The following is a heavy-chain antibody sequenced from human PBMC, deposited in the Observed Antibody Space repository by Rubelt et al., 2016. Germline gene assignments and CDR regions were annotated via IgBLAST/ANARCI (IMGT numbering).Heavy chain of an antibody. V-gene: IGHV3-30*01. Sequence: YDGSNKYYADSVKGRFTISRDNSKNTLYLQMNSLRAEDTAVYYCARALTAYYYYGMDVWGQGTTVTVSS. CDR2: YDGSNK. CDR3: ARALTAYYYYGMDV. J-gene: IGHJ6*02. D-gene: IGHD3-9*01.